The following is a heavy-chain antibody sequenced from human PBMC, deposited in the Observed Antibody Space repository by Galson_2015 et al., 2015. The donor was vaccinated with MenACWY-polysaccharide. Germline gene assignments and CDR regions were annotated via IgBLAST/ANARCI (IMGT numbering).Heavy chain of an antibody. CDR1: GFTFSSYA. CDR3: AKANGVVVPAAIEY. Sequence: SLRLSCAASGFTFSSYAMSWVRQAPGKGLEWVSAISGSGGSTYYADSVKGRFTIPRDNSKNTLYLQMNSLRAEDTAVYYCAKANGVVVPAAIEYWGQGTLVTVSS. D-gene: IGHD2-2*02. CDR2: ISGSGGST. V-gene: IGHV3-23*01. J-gene: IGHJ4*02.